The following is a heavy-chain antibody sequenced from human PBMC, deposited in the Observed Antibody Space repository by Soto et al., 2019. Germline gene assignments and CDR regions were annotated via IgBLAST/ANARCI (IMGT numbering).Heavy chain of an antibody. J-gene: IGHJ4*02. V-gene: IGHV1-69*01. CDR1: GGTFSGYG. CDR3: ARGAGMFGVFAFDY. Sequence: QVQLVQSGAEVKKPGSSVKVSCKASGGTFSGYGISWVRQAPEQGLEWMGGVIPILASTYYAQDFQGRITITADESTSTVYMKLRRLRSDDTAVYYCARGAGMFGVFAFDYWGQGTLVTVSS. CDR2: VIPILAST. D-gene: IGHD3-3*01.